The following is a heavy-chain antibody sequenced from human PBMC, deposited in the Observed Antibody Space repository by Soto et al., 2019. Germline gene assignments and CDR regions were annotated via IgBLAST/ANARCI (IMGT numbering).Heavy chain of an antibody. Sequence: SETLSLTCTVSGGSISSGGYYWSWIRQHPGKGLEWIGYVYYSGSTYYNPSLKSRVTISVDTSKNQFSLKLSSVTAADTALYYCARDRYYYDSSGYFDYWGQGTLVTVSS. V-gene: IGHV4-31*03. CDR2: VYYSGST. CDR1: GGSISSGGYY. J-gene: IGHJ4*02. CDR3: ARDRYYYDSSGYFDY. D-gene: IGHD3-22*01.